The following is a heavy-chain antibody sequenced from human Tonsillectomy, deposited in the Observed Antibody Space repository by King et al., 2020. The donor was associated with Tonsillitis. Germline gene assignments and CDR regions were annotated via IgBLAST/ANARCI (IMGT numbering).Heavy chain of an antibody. D-gene: IGHD3-10*01. CDR2: IYTGGSRT. J-gene: IGHJ3*02. Sequence: VQLVESGGGLVQPGGSLRLSCAASGFIFSSYAMTWVRPAPGKGLEWVSVIYTGGSRTYYADSVKGRFTISRDNSKNTLSLQINSLRAEDTAVYYCAKGQLSSYYNSGSFDAFDIWGQGTMVTVSS. CDR1: GFIFSSYA. V-gene: IGHV3-23*03. CDR3: AKGQLSSYYNSGSFDAFDI.